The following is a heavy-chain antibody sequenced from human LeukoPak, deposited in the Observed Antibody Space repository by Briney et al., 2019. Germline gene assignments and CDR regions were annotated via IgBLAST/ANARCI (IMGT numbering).Heavy chain of an antibody. Sequence: GGSLRLSCAASGFTFSTYWMSWVRQAPGKGLEWVAIIKQDGSEKYYVDSVKGRFTISRDNAKNSLSLQMNSLRAEDTAVYYCAKIPQVATYTVPNFDFWGQGTLVTVSS. CDR1: GFTFSTYW. V-gene: IGHV3-7*03. CDR2: IKQDGSEK. J-gene: IGHJ4*02. D-gene: IGHD3-16*01. CDR3: AKIPQVATYTVPNFDF.